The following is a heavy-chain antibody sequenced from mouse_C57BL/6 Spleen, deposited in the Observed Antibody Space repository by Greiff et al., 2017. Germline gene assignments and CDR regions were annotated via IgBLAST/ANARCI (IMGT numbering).Heavy chain of an antibody. Sequence: EVHLVESGGGLVKPGGSLKLSCAASGFTFSDYGMHWVRQAPEKGLEWVAYISSGSSTIYYADTVKGRFTISRDNAKNTLFLQMTSLRSEDTAMYNYARGGITTVIAPYYYAMDYWGQGTSVTVSS. CDR3: ARGGITTVIAPYYYAMDY. D-gene: IGHD1-1*01. CDR2: ISSGSSTI. J-gene: IGHJ4*01. V-gene: IGHV5-17*01. CDR1: GFTFSDYG.